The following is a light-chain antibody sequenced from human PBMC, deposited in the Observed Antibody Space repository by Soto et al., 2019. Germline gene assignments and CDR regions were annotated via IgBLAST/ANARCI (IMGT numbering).Light chain of an antibody. V-gene: IGKV3-20*01. Sequence: EIVLTRSPVTLSLSPGERATLSCRGSQSVSSSYLAWYQQKPGQAPRLLIYGASSRATGIPDRFSGSGSGTDFTLTISRLEPEDFAVYYCQQYGSSLSITFGQGTRLE. CDR3: QQYGSSLSIT. J-gene: IGKJ5*01. CDR2: GAS. CDR1: QSVSSSY.